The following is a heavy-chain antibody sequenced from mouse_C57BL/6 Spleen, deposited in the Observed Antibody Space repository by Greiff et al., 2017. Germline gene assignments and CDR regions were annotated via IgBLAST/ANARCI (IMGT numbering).Heavy chain of an antibody. Sequence: VQLVESGPELVKPGASVKLSCKASGYTFTSYDINWVKQRPGQGLEWIGWIYPRDGSTKYNEKFKGKATLTVDTSSSTAYMELHSLTSEDSAVYFCARVRQLRLPAWFAYWGQGTLVTVSA. CDR3: ARVRQLRLPAWFAY. V-gene: IGHV1-85*01. CDR2: IYPRDGST. CDR1: GYTFTSYD. J-gene: IGHJ3*01. D-gene: IGHD3-2*02.